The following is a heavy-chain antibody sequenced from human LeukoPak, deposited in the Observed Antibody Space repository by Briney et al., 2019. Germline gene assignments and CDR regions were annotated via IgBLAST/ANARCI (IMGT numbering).Heavy chain of an antibody. CDR1: GGSISSYY. CDR2: VRYGGST. V-gene: IGHV4-59*01. J-gene: IGHJ4*02. Sequence: PSETLSLTCTVSGGSISSYYWSWIRQPPGKGLEWIGYVRYGGSTNYNPSLKSRVTISVDTSKNQFSLKLSSVTAADTAVYYCARDVTPATVWGQGTLVAVS. D-gene: IGHD3-16*01. CDR3: ARDVTPATV.